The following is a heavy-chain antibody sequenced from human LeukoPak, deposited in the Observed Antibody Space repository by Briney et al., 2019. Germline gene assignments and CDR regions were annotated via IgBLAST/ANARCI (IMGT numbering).Heavy chain of an antibody. Sequence: SETLSLTCAVSGGSFSGYYWSWIRQPPGKGLEWIGEINHSGSTNYNPSLKSRVTISVDTSKNQFSLKLSSVTAADTAVYYCARGGPNTSQTHGYSYGKFDYWGQGTLVTVSS. J-gene: IGHJ4*02. V-gene: IGHV4-34*01. CDR1: GGSFSGYY. D-gene: IGHD5-18*01. CDR3: ARGGPNTSQTHGYSYGKFDY. CDR2: INHSGST.